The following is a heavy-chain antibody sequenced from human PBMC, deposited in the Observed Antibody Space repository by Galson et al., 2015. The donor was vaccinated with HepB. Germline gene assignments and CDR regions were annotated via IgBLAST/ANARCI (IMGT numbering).Heavy chain of an antibody. CDR3: ARTYALTPVAGTRLGWYFDL. CDR1: GESFSGYY. J-gene: IGHJ2*01. D-gene: IGHD6-19*01. V-gene: IGHV4-34*01. CDR2: INHSGST. Sequence: SETLSLTCAVYGESFSGYYRSWIRQPPGKGLEWIGEINHSGSTNYNPSLKSRVTISVDTSKNQFSLKLSSVTAADTAVYYCARTYALTPVAGTRLGWYFDLWGRGTLVTVSS.